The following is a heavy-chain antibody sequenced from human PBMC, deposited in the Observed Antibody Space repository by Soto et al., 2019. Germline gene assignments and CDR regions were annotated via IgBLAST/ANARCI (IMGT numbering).Heavy chain of an antibody. J-gene: IGHJ6*02. CDR1: GGSISSYY. CDR2: IYYSGGT. V-gene: IGHV4-59*01. D-gene: IGHD3-9*01. Sequence: SETLSLTCTVSGGSISSYYWSWIRQPPGKGLEWIGYIYYSGGTNYNPSLKSRVTISVDTSKNQFSLKLSSETAADTAVYYCARDRYFDWLFSSGYYYGMDVWGQGTTVTVSS. CDR3: ARDRYFDWLFSSGYYYGMDV.